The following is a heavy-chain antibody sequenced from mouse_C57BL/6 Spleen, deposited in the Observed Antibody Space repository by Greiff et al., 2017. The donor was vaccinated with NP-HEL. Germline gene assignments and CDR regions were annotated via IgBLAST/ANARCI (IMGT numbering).Heavy chain of an antibody. CDR2: IYPGNSDT. V-gene: IGHV1-5*01. CDR3: TRGDGYYPYYFDY. CDR1: GYTFTSYW. J-gene: IGHJ2*01. Sequence: EVQGVESGTVLARPGASVKMSCKTSGYTFTSYWMHWVKQRPGQGLEWIGAIYPGNSDTSYNQKFKGKAKLTAVTSASTAYMELSSLTNEDSAVYYCTRGDGYYPYYFDYWGQGTTLTVSS. D-gene: IGHD2-3*01.